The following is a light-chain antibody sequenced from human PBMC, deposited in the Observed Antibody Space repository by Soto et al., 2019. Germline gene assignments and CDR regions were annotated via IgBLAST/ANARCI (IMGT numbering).Light chain of an antibody. CDR2: EGS. CDR3: CSYAGSSTLV. Sequence: QSVLTQPASVSGSTGQSITISCTGTSSDVGSYNLVSWYQQHPGKAPKLMIYEGSKRPSGVSNRFSGSKSGNTASLTISGLQAEDEADYYCCSYAGSSTLVFGTGTKVTVL. J-gene: IGLJ1*01. CDR1: SSDVGSYNL. V-gene: IGLV2-23*01.